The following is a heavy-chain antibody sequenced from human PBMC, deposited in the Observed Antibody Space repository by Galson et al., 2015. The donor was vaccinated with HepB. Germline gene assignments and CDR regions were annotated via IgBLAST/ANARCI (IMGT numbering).Heavy chain of an antibody. Sequence: SLRLSCAASGFTFSSYVMSWVRQAPGKGLEWVANINQDGSEKNYVDSVKGRFIISRDNAKNSLYLQMNSLRVCDTAVYYCARDDSSCYGCDFDLWGQGTMVTASS. CDR2: INQDGSEK. CDR1: GFTFSSYV. V-gene: IGHV3-7*01. D-gene: IGHD3-22*01. J-gene: IGHJ3*01. CDR3: ARDDSSCYGCDFDL.